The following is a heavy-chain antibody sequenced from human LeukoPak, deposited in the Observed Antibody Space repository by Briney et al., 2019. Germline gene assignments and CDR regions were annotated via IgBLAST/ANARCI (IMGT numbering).Heavy chain of an antibody. CDR3: ARDFTELGIDP. CDR2: IIPIFGTA. D-gene: IGHD1-26*01. J-gene: IGHJ5*02. V-gene: IGHV1-69*13. CDR1: GGTFSSYA. Sequence: RASVKVSCKASGGTFSSYAISWVRQAPGQGLEWMGGIIPIFGTANYAQKFQGRVTITADESTSTAYMELSSLRSEDTAVYYCARDFTELGIDPWGQGTLVTVSS.